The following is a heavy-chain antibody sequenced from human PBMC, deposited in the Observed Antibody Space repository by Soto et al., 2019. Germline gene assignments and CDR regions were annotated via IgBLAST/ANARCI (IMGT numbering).Heavy chain of an antibody. D-gene: IGHD1-26*01. Sequence: QLQLQESGPGLVKPSETLSLTSTVSGGSVSSSSYYWGWIRQPPGKGLEWIGTIYYTGGTSYSPSLKRRVTISVDTSKTQFSLNLSSVTATDTAVYYCAGRRAGDYYFDYWGQGTLVTVSS. CDR3: AGRRAGDYYFDY. V-gene: IGHV4-39*01. J-gene: IGHJ4*02. CDR2: IYYTGGT. CDR1: GGSVSSSSYY.